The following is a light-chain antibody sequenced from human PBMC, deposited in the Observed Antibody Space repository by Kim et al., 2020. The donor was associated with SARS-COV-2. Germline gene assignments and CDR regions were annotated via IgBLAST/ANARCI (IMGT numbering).Light chain of an antibody. Sequence: PAAISCKASQSRLHSDGRTYVYWYVQRPGQPPQLLIYEVSNRFSGVADRFSGSGSGTDFTLEISRVEAEDVGVFYCMQSVEVTPTFGQGTKVDIK. CDR2: EVS. J-gene: IGKJ1*01. CDR1: QSRLHSDGRTY. CDR3: MQSVEVTPT. V-gene: IGKV2D-29*01.